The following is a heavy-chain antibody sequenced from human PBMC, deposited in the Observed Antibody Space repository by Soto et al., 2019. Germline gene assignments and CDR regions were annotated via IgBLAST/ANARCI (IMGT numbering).Heavy chain of an antibody. CDR2: IRSKAYGGTT. J-gene: IGHJ3*02. CDR3: TREYCSGGSCYGDDAFDI. Sequence: SLRLSCTASGFTFGDYAMSWFRQAPGKRLEWVGFIRSKAYGGTTEYAASVKGRFTISRDDSKSIAYLQMNSLKTEDTAVYYCTREYCSGGSCYGDDAFDIWGQGTMVTVSS. V-gene: IGHV3-49*03. D-gene: IGHD2-15*01. CDR1: GFTFGDYA.